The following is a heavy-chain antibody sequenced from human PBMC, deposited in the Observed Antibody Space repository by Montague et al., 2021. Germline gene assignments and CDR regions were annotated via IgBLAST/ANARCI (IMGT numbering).Heavy chain of an antibody. D-gene: IGHD1-26*01. CDR2: IYSSGNT. Sequence: SETLSLTCTVSGDSMNTYKWNWIRQPPGKGLEWIGYIYSSGNTNYNPSLKSRVTISVATSRNQFSLEVSSVTAADTAMYYCAREWSGFDFWGHGTMVTVSS. V-gene: IGHV4-59*01. J-gene: IGHJ3*01. CDR3: AREWSGFDF. CDR1: GDSMNTYK.